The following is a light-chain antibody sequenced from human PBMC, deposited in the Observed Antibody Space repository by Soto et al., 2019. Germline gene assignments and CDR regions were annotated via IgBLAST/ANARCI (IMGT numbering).Light chain of an antibody. Sequence: SYELTQPPSLSVSPGQTASITCSGDKLGDKYACWYQQKPGQSPMLVIYQDTKRPSGIPERFSGSNSGNTATLTISGTQAMDEADYYCQAWDSSTCVFGTGTKLTVL. V-gene: IGLV3-1*01. CDR3: QAWDSSTCV. J-gene: IGLJ1*01. CDR1: KLGDKY. CDR2: QDT.